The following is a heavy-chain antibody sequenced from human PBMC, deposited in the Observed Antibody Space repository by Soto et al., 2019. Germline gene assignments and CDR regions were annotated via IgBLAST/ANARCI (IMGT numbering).Heavy chain of an antibody. Sequence: QPGGSLRLSCAASGFTFSSYWMHWVRQTPGKGLEWVSRINTDGSTTNYADSVKGRFTISRDNAKNTLYLQMNGLRVEDTAVFYCARGNLPIVVVPAAIDYWGQGTQVTVSS. D-gene: IGHD2-2*01. J-gene: IGHJ4*02. CDR2: INTDGSTT. V-gene: IGHV3-74*01. CDR1: GFTFSSYW. CDR3: ARGNLPIVVVPAAIDY.